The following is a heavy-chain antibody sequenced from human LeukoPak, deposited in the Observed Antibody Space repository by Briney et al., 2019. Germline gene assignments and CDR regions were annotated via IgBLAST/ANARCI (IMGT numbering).Heavy chain of an antibody. CDR1: GGTFSSYA. V-gene: IGHV1-69*01. J-gene: IGHJ4*02. Sequence: SVKVSCKASGGTFSSYAISWVRQAPGQGLEWMGGIIPIFGTANYAQKVQGRVTITADESTSTAYMELSSLRSEDTAVYYCAAYCSGGSCHGVFDYWGQGTLVTVSS. CDR2: IIPIFGTA. CDR3: AAYCSGGSCHGVFDY. D-gene: IGHD2-15*01.